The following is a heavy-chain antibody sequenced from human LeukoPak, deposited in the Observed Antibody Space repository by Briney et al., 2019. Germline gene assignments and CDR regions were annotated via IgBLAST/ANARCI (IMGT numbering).Heavy chain of an antibody. CDR1: GGSISSGGYS. V-gene: IGHV4-30-2*01. D-gene: IGHD3-3*01. J-gene: IGHJ6*02. CDR3: ARIGRFLELHYYYYYGMDV. Sequence: SETLSLTCAVSGGSISSGGYSWSWIRQPPGKGLEWIGYIYHSGSTYYNPSLKSRVTISVDTSKNQFSLKLSSVTAADTAVYYCARIGRFLELHYYYYYGMDVWGQGTTVTVSS. CDR2: IYHSGST.